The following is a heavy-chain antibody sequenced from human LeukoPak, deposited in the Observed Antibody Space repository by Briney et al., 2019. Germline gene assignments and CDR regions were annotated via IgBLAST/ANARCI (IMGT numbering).Heavy chain of an antibody. CDR2: ISGSSSYI. CDR1: GFTFSSYS. Sequence: AGGSLRLSCAASGFTFSSYSMNWVRQAPGKGLEWVSSISGSSSYIYYADSVKGRFTISRDNAKNSLYLQMNSLRAEDTAVYYCARGGSVSYYFDYWGQGTLVTVSS. D-gene: IGHD3-10*01. J-gene: IGHJ4*02. CDR3: ARGGSVSYYFDY. V-gene: IGHV3-21*01.